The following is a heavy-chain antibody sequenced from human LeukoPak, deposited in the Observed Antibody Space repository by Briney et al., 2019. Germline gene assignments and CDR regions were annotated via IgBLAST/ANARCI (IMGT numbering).Heavy chain of an antibody. CDR1: VFTFSDYT. CDR3: ARGLHDRSWYGAH. J-gene: IGHJ4*02. Sequence: PGRTPRLSCAASVFTFSDYTMQGVPQAPRKGLEGGALLPPDGSYQYSADSLKGRFTIPRDNFKNALYLQMNSLRLEDTAVYYCARGLHDRSWYGAHWGQGTLLSVSS. V-gene: IGHV3-30*04. CDR2: LPPDGSYQ. D-gene: IGHD6-13*01.